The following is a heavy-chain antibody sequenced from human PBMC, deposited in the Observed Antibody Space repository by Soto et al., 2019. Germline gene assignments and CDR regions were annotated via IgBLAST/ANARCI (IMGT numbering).Heavy chain of an antibody. CDR3: AKGGTVTYYYYGMDV. CDR1: GFTFSSYA. J-gene: IGHJ6*02. Sequence: GGSLRLSCAASGFTFSSYAMSWVRQAPGKGLEWVSAISGSGGSTYYADSVKGRFTISRDNSKNTLYLQMNSLRAEDTAVYCCAKGGTVTYYYYGMDVWGQGTTVTVSS. D-gene: IGHD4-4*01. CDR2: ISGSGGST. V-gene: IGHV3-23*01.